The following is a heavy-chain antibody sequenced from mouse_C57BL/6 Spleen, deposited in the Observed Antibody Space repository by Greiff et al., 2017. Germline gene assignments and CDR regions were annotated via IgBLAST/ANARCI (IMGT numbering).Heavy chain of an antibody. Sequence: VQLQQSGPGLVQPSQSLSITCTASGFSLTSYGVHWVRQPPGKGLEWLGVIWSGGSSDYNAAFISRLSISKDNSKSQVFFTMNSLQADDTAIYYCAKNGYYGSYFDYWGQGTTLTVSS. D-gene: IGHD1-1*01. CDR2: IWSGGSS. V-gene: IGHV2-4*01. CDR1: GFSLTSYG. J-gene: IGHJ2*01. CDR3: AKNGYYGSYFDY.